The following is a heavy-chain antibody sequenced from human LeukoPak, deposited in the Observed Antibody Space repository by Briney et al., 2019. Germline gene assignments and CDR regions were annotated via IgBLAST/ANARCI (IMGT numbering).Heavy chain of an antibody. Sequence: GASVKVSCKASGYDFTDYYVHWVRQAPGQGPEWMGWVNPSGGATKYAQKFQDRVTLTRDTSISTAYLELSRLRSDDTAVYYCVTYTSAIQYFLYWGLGTLVTVSS. J-gene: IGHJ4*02. CDR3: VTYTSAIQYFLY. CDR1: GYDFTDYY. D-gene: IGHD6-19*01. V-gene: IGHV1-2*02. CDR2: VNPSGGAT.